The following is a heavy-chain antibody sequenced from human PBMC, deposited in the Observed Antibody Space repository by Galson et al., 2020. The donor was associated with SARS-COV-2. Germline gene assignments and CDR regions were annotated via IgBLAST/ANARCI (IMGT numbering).Heavy chain of an antibody. CDR1: GGTFNRYV. CDR3: ARELDIVSTIYVDY. CDR2: IIPMFDSA. V-gene: IGHV1-69*13. D-gene: IGHD5-12*01. J-gene: IGHJ4*02. Sequence: SVKVSCKASGGTFNRYVINWVRQAPGQGPEWMGGIIPMFDSANYAQKFQGRITVTADESTSTVYMELSSLRSEDTAVYYCARELDIVSTIYVDYWVQGTLVTVSS.